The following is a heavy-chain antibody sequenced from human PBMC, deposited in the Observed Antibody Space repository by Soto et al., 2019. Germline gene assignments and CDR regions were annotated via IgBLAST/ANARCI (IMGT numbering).Heavy chain of an antibody. Sequence: SYAISGDSVSSTSTAWSWIRQSPSRGLEWLGRTYYRSNWYTDYAVSVKSRITISPDTSKNQFSLQLNSVTPEDTAVYYCARGSYYSGWVWGQGTLVTVSS. J-gene: IGHJ4*02. CDR3: ARGSYYSGWV. CDR2: TYYRSNWYT. D-gene: IGHD6-19*01. V-gene: IGHV6-1*01. CDR1: GDSVSSTSTA.